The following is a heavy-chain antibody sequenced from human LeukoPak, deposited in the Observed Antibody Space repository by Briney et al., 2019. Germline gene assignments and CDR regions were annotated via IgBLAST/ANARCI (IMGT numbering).Heavy chain of an antibody. CDR3: AREEYYDSSGYQYSGHFDY. J-gene: IGHJ4*02. D-gene: IGHD3-22*01. CDR2: IYYSGST. V-gene: IGHV4-59*12. CDR1: GGSFSGYY. Sequence: SETLSLTCAVYGGSFSGYYWSWIRQPPGKGLEWIGYIYYSGSTNYNPSLKSRVTISVDTSKNQFSLKLSSVTAADTAVYYCAREEYYDSSGYQYSGHFDYWGQGTLVTVSS.